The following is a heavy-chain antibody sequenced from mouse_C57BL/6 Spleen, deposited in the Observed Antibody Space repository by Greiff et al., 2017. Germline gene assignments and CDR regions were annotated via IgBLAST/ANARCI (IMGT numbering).Heavy chain of an antibody. V-gene: IGHV1-64*01. Sequence: QVQLQQPGAELVKPGASVKLSCKASGYTFTSYWMHWVKQRPGQGLEWIGIIHPNSGSTNYNEKFKSKATLTVDKSSSTAYMQLSSLTSEDSAVYSCARGSTTVVKKNFAYWRQATLLTVSA. CDR2: IHPNSGST. CDR1: GYTFTSYW. D-gene: IGHD1-1*01. J-gene: IGHJ3*01. CDR3: ARGSTTVVKKNFAY.